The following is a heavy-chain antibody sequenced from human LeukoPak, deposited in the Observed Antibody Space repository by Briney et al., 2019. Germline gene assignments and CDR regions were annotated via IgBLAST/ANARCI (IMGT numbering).Heavy chain of an antibody. V-gene: IGHV3-48*04. J-gene: IGHJ4*02. Sequence: PGGSLRLSCAASGFTFSSYSMNWVRQAPGKGLEWVSYISSSSSTIYYADSLKGRFTISKDNAKNTLYLQMNSLRAEDTAVYYCAKVAGSYYLLYYFDYWGQGTLVTVSS. CDR2: ISSSSSTI. D-gene: IGHD3-10*01. CDR3: AKVAGSYYLLYYFDY. CDR1: GFTFSSYS.